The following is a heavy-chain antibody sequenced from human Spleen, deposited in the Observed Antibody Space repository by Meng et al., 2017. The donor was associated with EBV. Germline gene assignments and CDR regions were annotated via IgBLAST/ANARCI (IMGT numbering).Heavy chain of an antibody. D-gene: IGHD6-6*01. CDR2: SNHSGST. CDR3: ARGRTVARSPWSDP. J-gene: IGHJ5*02. CDR1: GGSVSGFY. V-gene: IGHV4-34*01. Sequence: QVQLQQWGAVLLKPSETLPLTCAVYGGSVSGFYWIWIRQSPEKGLEWIGESNHSGSTTYNPSLKSRVTISVDTSKDQFSLRLTSVTAADTAIYYCARGRTVARSPWSDPWGQGTLVTVSS.